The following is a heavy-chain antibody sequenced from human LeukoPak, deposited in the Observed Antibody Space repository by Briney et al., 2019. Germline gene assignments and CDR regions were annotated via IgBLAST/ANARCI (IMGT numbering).Heavy chain of an antibody. V-gene: IGHV3-33*01. CDR1: GFTFSSYG. Sequence: GGSLRLSCAASGFTFSSYGMHWVRQAPGKGLEWVAVIWYDGSNKYYADSVKGRFTISRDNSKNTLYLQMNSLRAEDTAVYYCARDYYDRSGYYRFDPWGQGTLVTVSS. CDR3: ARDYYDRSGYYRFDP. CDR2: IWYDGSNK. J-gene: IGHJ5*02. D-gene: IGHD3-22*01.